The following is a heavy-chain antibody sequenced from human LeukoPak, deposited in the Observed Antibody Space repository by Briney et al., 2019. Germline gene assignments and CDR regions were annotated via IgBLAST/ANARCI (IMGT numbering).Heavy chain of an antibody. V-gene: IGHV3-23*01. Sequence: GGSLRLSCAASGFTFSSYSMNWVRQAPGKGLEWVSAISGSGGSTYYADSVKGRFTISRDNSKNTLYLQMNSLRAEDTAVYYCAKEGCSSTSCYDYWGQGTLVTVSS. CDR1: GFTFSSYS. CDR2: ISGSGGST. CDR3: AKEGCSSTSCYDY. D-gene: IGHD2-2*01. J-gene: IGHJ4*02.